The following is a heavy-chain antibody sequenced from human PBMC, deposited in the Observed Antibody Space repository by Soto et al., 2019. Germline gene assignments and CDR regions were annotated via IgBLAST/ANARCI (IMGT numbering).Heavy chain of an antibody. Sequence: PGGSLRLSCTASGFTFGDYAMSWFRQAPVKGLEWVGLIRSKAYGGTTEYAASVKGRFTISRDDSKSIAYLQMNSLKTEDTAVYYCTRVPDIVLMVYAADYWGQGTLVTVSS. V-gene: IGHV3-49*03. CDR1: GFTFGDYA. J-gene: IGHJ4*02. CDR2: IRSKAYGGTT. CDR3: TRVPDIVLMVYAADY. D-gene: IGHD2-8*01.